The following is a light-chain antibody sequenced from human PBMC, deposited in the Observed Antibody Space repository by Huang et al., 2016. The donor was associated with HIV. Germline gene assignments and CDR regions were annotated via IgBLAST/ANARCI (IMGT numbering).Light chain of an antibody. V-gene: IGKV1-39*01. CDR3: QQSYSNTFT. J-gene: IGKJ3*01. Sequence: DIQMTQSPSSLSASVGDRVIITCRASQSISSYLNWYQQQPGKAPNLLIYAASSLRSWVPSRFSGSGSGTDFTLTIRSLQPEDFATYYCQQSYSNTFTFGAGTKVDVK. CDR2: AAS. CDR1: QSISSY.